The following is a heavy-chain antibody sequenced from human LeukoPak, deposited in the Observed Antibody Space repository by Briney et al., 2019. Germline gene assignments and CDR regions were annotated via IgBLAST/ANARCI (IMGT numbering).Heavy chain of an antibody. CDR3: ARISSGWYSPFDY. Sequence: PSQTLSLTCTVSGGSISSGGYYWSWIRQHPGKGLEWIGYIYYSGSTYYNPSLKSRVTISVDTSKNQFSLKLSSVTAADTAVYYCARISSGWYSPFDYWGQGTLVTVSS. D-gene: IGHD6-19*01. J-gene: IGHJ4*02. CDR2: IYYSGST. V-gene: IGHV4-31*03. CDR1: GGSISSGGYY.